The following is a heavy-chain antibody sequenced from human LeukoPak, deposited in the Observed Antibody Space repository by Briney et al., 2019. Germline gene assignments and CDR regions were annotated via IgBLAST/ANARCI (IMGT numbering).Heavy chain of an antibody. J-gene: IGHJ5*02. CDR1: GGSISSSSYY. V-gene: IGHV4-39*07. D-gene: IGHD1-26*01. CDR2: ILYSGTT. CDR3: ARLGSTGVPYSGNLGYFA. Sequence: SETLSLTCSVSGGSISSSSYYWGWIRQPPGKGLEWIGSILYSGTTYYNPSLESRVTTSVDTSKNQFSLKLSSVTAADTAVYYCARLGSTGVPYSGNLGYFAWGQGTLVIVSS.